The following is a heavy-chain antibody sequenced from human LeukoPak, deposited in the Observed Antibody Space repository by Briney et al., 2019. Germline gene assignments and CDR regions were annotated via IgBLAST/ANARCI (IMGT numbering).Heavy chain of an antibody. J-gene: IGHJ4*02. CDR2: IFYDGSTK. CDR3: AKDPRVGSRVATPCH. V-gene: IGHV3-33*03. CDR1: GFTLSSYG. Sequence: PGGSLRLSCAASGFTLSSYGMHWVRQAPGKGLEWVAIIFYDGSTKYYADSVKGRFTISRDNSKSTLFLQMNSLRAEDTAVYYCAKDPRVGSRVATPCHWGQGTLVTVSS. D-gene: IGHD5-24*01.